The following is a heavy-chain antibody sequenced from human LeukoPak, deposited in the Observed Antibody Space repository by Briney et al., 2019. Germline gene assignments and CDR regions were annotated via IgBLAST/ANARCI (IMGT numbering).Heavy chain of an antibody. Sequence: PGGSLRLSCAASGFTFSSYAMSWVRQAPGKGLEWVSAISGSGGSTYYADSVKGRFTISRDNSKSTLYLQMNSLRAEDTAVYYCAKALKVVVVAAYNFDYWGQGTLVTVSS. CDR2: ISGSGGST. D-gene: IGHD2-15*01. J-gene: IGHJ4*02. CDR3: AKALKVVVVAAYNFDY. V-gene: IGHV3-23*01. CDR1: GFTFSSYA.